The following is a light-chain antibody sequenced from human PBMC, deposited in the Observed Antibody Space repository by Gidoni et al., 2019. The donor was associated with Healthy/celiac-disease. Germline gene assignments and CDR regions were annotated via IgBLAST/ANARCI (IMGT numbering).Light chain of an antibody. CDR1: QCISNY. CDR3: QPSYSTPRT. CDR2: AAA. Sequence: DIQMTQSPSSLSASVGDRVTLTCRASQCISNYLNWYQQKPGKAPKLLIYAAASLQSGVPSRFMCSGSGTYFTLTSSSLQPEDFATYYCQPSYSTPRTFXQXTKLEIK. J-gene: IGKJ2*01. V-gene: IGKV1-39*01.